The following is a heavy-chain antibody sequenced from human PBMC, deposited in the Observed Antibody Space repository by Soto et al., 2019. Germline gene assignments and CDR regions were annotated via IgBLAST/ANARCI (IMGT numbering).Heavy chain of an antibody. J-gene: IGHJ4*02. CDR2: IYSSGST. D-gene: IGHD5-12*01. Sequence: SETLSLTCTVSGDSITSSTYSWGWIRQPPGKGLEWLATIYSSGSTFYNPSLNGRVTISVDTSKNQFSLKLTSVTAAHTDLYYCASLISGYVKYWGQGTLVTVSS. CDR3: ASLISGYVKY. V-gene: IGHV4-39*01. CDR1: GDSITSSTYS.